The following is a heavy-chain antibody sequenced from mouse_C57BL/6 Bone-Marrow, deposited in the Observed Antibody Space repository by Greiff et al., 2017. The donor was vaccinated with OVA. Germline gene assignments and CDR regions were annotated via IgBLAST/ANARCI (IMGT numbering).Heavy chain of an antibody. CDR2: IWSGGST. D-gene: IGHD2-1*01. Sequence: VQRVESGPGLVQPSQSLSITCTVSGFSLTSYGVHWVRQSPGKGLEWLGVIWSGGSTVYNAAFISRLSISKDNSKSQVFFKRNSLHADDTAMYDWTRNKGKTYFDCWGQGTTRTVSS. CDR3: TRNKGKTYFDC. J-gene: IGHJ2*01. V-gene: IGHV2-2*01. CDR1: GFSLTSYG.